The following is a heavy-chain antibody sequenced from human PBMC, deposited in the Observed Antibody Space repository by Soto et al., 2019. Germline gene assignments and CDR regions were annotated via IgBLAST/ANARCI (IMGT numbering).Heavy chain of an antibody. V-gene: IGHV1-69*13. CDR3: AREVNVLVPAAMTDYYGMDV. Sequence: SVKVSCKASGGTFSSYAISWVRQAPGQGLEWMGGIIPIFGTANYAQKFQGRVTITADESTSTAYMELSSLRSEDTAVYYCAREVNVLVPAAMTDYYGMDVWGQGTTVTVSS. D-gene: IGHD2-2*01. CDR1: GGTFSSYA. J-gene: IGHJ6*02. CDR2: IIPIFGTA.